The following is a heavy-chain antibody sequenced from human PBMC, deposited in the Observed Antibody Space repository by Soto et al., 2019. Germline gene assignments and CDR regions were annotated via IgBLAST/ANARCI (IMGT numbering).Heavy chain of an antibody. CDR1: GYTFTSYY. D-gene: IGHD6-19*01. CDR2: INPSGGST. CDR3: ARDRFEQWLDY. V-gene: IGHV1-46*01. J-gene: IGHJ4*02. Sequence: GASVKVSCKASGYTFTSYYMHWVRQAPGQGLEWMGIINPSGGSTSYAQKFQGRVTMTRDTSTSTVYMELSSLRAEDTAVYYCARDRFEQWLDYWGQGTPVTVSS.